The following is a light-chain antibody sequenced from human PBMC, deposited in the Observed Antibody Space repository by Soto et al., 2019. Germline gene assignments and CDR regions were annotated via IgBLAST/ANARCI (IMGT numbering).Light chain of an antibody. V-gene: IGLV2-14*01. CDR1: NSDIGGHNF. Sequence: QSALTQPASVSESLGQSITISCSGTNSDIGGHNFVSWYQQLPGKTPKVFIYGVSNRLSGISNRFSGSKSGNTASLTISGIQAEDEADYYCSSYTFSNTWVFGGGTKVTVL. CDR3: SSYTFSNTWV. CDR2: GVS. J-gene: IGLJ3*02.